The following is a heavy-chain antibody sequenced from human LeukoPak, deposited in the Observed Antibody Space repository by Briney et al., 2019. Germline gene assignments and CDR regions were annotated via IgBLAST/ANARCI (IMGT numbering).Heavy chain of an antibody. J-gene: IGHJ4*02. CDR2: ISRNSVSI. D-gene: IGHD2-15*01. V-gene: IGHV3-9*01. CDR1: GFTFDDYA. Sequence: GGSLRLSCAASGFTFDDYAMHWVRQAPGKGLEWVSGISRNSVSINYADSVKGRFTISRDNAKNSLYLQMNSLRAEDTALYYCAKEDFYCSGGSCYHGPFDYWGQGTLVTVSS. CDR3: AKEDFYCSGGSCYHGPFDY.